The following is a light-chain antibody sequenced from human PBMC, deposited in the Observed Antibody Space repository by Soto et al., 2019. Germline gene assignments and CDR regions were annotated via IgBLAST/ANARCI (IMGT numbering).Light chain of an antibody. CDR1: QGISRL. J-gene: IGKJ5*01. V-gene: IGKV1-5*03. CDR2: KAS. Sequence: DIQMTQSPSTLSASVGDRVTITCRASQGISRLLAWYQQKPGKAPTLLIYKASTLESGVPSRFSGSGSGTDFTLTISSLQPDDFATYYCQQYNSYPLTFGQGTRLEIK. CDR3: QQYNSYPLT.